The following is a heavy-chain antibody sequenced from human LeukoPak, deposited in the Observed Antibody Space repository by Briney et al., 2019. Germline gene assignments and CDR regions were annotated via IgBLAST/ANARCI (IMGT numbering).Heavy chain of an antibody. J-gene: IGHJ4*02. Sequence: VQPGGSLRLSCSASGFTFSRYAMHWVRQAPGKGLEYVSGISSNGGSTYYADSAKGRFTISRDNSKNTLYLQMSSLRAEDTAVYYCVKSGSYYNEPYHFDYWGQGTLVTVSS. V-gene: IGHV3-64D*06. CDR3: VKSGSYYNEPYHFDY. D-gene: IGHD3-10*01. CDR2: ISSNGGST. CDR1: GFTFSRYA.